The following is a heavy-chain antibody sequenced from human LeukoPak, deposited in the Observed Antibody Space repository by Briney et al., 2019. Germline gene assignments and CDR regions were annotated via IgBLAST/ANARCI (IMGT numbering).Heavy chain of an antibody. V-gene: IGHV3-30-3*01. CDR2: ISYDGSNK. CDR3: AKVVITMIVVVKSPFFDC. D-gene: IGHD3-22*01. CDR1: GFTFSSYA. Sequence: PGRSLRLSCAASGFTFSSYAMHWVRQAPGKGLEWVAVISYDGSNKYYADSVKGRFTISRDNSKNTLYLQMNSLRAEDTAVYYCAKVVITMIVVVKSPFFDCWGQGTLVTVSS. J-gene: IGHJ4*02.